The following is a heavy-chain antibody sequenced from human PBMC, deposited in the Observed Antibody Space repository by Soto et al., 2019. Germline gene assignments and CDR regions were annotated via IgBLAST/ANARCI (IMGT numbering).Heavy chain of an antibody. D-gene: IGHD4-17*01. J-gene: IGHJ6*02. V-gene: IGHV4-31*03. Sequence: SETLSLTCTVSGGSISSGGYYWSWIRQHPGKGLEWIGYSHYSGSSYYNPSLKSRVTRSVDTSKNQFSLRLSSVTAADTAVYYCARANLMTTVTTHASYYYGMDVWGQGTTVTVSS. CDR2: SHYSGSS. CDR1: GGSISSGGYY. CDR3: ARANLMTTVTTHASYYYGMDV.